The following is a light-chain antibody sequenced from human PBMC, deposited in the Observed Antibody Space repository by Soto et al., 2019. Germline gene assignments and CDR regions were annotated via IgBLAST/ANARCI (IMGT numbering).Light chain of an antibody. CDR2: AAS. Sequence: DIQLTQSPSFLSASVGDRVTITCRASQGIRSYLAWYQQRPGKAPELLIYAASSLQSGVPSRFSGIGSGTDFTLSISSLQPEDFATYYCQQSYSGPLTFGGGTKVDIK. CDR3: QQSYSGPLT. V-gene: IGKV1-39*01. J-gene: IGKJ4*01. CDR1: QGIRSY.